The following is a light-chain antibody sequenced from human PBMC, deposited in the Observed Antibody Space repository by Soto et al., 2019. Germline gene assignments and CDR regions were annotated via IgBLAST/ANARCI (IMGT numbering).Light chain of an antibody. J-gene: IGKJ1*01. CDR1: QSVSSSY. Sequence: EIVLTQSPGILSLSPGERATLSCRAGQSVSSSYVAWYQQKRGQAPRLLMYGASSRATGIPDRVSGSGSGTDFSLTNRKLVVEDKGLDYCQHFRAFGQGTKVDIK. V-gene: IGKV3-20*01. CDR2: GAS. CDR3: QHFRA.